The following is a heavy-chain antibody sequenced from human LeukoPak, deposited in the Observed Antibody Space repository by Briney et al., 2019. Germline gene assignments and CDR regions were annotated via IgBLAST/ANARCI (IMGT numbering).Heavy chain of an antibody. CDR1: GFTFSSYS. Sequence: PGGSLRLSCAASGFTFSSYSMNWVRQAPGKGLEWVSSISSSSSYIYYADSVKGRFTISRDNAKNSLYLQMNSLRAEDTAVYYCARGFSSGYSFDYWGQGTLVTVS. CDR3: ARGFSSGYSFDY. CDR2: ISSSSSYI. J-gene: IGHJ4*02. V-gene: IGHV3-21*01. D-gene: IGHD3-22*01.